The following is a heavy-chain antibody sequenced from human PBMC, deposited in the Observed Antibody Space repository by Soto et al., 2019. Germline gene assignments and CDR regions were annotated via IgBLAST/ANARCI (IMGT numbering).Heavy chain of an antibody. CDR3: ARTLVYDCSGYYGVVDY. D-gene: IGHD3-22*01. CDR2: IYYSGST. Sequence: SETLSLTCTVSGGSVSSGGYYWSWIRQPPGKGLEWIGYIYYSGSTNYNPSLKSRVTISVDTSKNQFSLKLSSVTAADTAVYYCARTLVYDCSGYYGVVDYWGQGTLVTVSS. J-gene: IGHJ4*02. V-gene: IGHV4-61*08. CDR1: GGSVSSGGYY.